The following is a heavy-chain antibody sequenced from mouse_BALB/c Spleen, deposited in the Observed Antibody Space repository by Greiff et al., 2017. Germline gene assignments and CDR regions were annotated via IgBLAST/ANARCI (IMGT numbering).Heavy chain of an antibody. CDR2: ISSGGST. CDR3: ARGFTYYDYDQGWYFDV. Sequence: EVQGVESGGGLVKPGGSLKLSCAASGFTFSSYAMSWVRQTPEKRLEWVASISSGGSTYYPDSVKGRFTISRDNARNILYLQMSSLRSEDTAMYYCARGFTYYDYDQGWYFDVWGAGTTVTVSS. J-gene: IGHJ1*01. D-gene: IGHD2-4*01. CDR1: GFTFSSYA. V-gene: IGHV5-6-5*01.